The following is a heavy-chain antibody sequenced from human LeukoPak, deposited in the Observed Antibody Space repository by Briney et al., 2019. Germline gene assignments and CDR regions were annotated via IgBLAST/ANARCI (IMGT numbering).Heavy chain of an antibody. D-gene: IGHD6-13*01. CDR2: INHSGST. Sequence: PSETLSLTCAVYGGSFSGYYWSWIRQPPGKGLEWIGEINHSGSTNYNPSLKSRVTISVDTSKNQFSLKLSSVTAADTAVYYCARLTRRIAAAGMTSFYFDYWGQGTLVTVSS. V-gene: IGHV4-34*01. CDR1: GGSFSGYY. CDR3: ARLTRRIAAAGMTSFYFDY. J-gene: IGHJ4*02.